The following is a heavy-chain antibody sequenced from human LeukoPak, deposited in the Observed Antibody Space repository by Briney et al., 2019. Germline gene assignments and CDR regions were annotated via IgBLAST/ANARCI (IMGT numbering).Heavy chain of an antibody. Sequence: SETLSLTCTVSGYSISSGYYWGWIRQPPGKGLEWIVVYHVGTTDYNPSLRSRVTISVDGSKNQMSLTLRSVAAEDTAMYYCAKDRLLVSTVADYWGQGTLVTVSS. D-gene: IGHD4-23*01. CDR1: GYSISSGYY. CDR2: VYHVGTT. J-gene: IGHJ4*02. V-gene: IGHV4-38-2*02. CDR3: AKDRLLVSTVADY.